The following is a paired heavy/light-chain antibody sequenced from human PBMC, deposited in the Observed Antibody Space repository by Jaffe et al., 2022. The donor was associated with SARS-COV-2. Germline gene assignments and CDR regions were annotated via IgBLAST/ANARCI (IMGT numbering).Heavy chain of an antibody. V-gene: IGHV3-72*01. D-gene: IGHD6-19*01. J-gene: IGHJ4*02. CDR2: TRNKRYNYTT. CDR3: ARLLYSSGYYVDY. Sequence: EVQLVESGGGLVQPGGSLRLSCAASGFRLSDHYMDWVRQAPGKGLEWVGRTRNKRYNYTTEYAASVRGRFTVSRDDSKSSVYLQMNSLKTEDTAVYHCARLLYSSGYYVDYWGRGTLVTVSS. CDR1: GFRLSDHY.
Light chain of an antibody. CDR3: QQHNSYPLT. J-gene: IGKJ4*01. CDR2: AAS. V-gene: IGKV1-16*01. Sequence: DIQMTQSPSSLSASVGDRVTITCRASQGISNYLAWFQQKPGKAPKSLIYAASSLQSGVPSRFSGSGSGTDFTLTINKLQPEDFATYYCQQHNSYPLTFGGGTRVEIK. CDR1: QGISNY.